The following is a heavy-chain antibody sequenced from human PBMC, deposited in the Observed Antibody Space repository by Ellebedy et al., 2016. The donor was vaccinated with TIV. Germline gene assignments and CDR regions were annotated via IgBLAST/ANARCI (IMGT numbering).Heavy chain of an antibody. CDR2: IKQDGSEK. V-gene: IGHV3-7*02. CDR1: GFTFRGYW. D-gene: IGHD3-10*01. Sequence: GESLKISCAASGFTFRGYWMNWVRQAPGKGLEWVANIKQDGSEKYYVDSVKGRFTISRDNAKNSLYLQMNNLRVEDTAVYYCARAHYWGQGTLVTVSS. J-gene: IGHJ4*02. CDR3: ARAHY.